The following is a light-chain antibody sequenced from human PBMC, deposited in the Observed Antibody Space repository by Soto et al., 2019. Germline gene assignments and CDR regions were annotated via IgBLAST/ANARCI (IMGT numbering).Light chain of an antibody. CDR3: QQYGSSPQYT. Sequence: EVVLTQSPGTLSLSPGERATLSSRASQSVSNNYLACYQQKPGESPTLLIFGSSDRATGIPDRFSGSGSGTDFTLTISSREPEDFAVYYCQQYGSSPQYTFGQGTKLEIK. J-gene: IGKJ2*01. CDR2: GSS. CDR1: QSVSNNY. V-gene: IGKV3-20*01.